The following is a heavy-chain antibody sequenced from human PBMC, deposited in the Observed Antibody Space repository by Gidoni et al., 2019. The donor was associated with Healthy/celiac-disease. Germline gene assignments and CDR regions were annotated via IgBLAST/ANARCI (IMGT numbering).Heavy chain of an antibody. Sequence: QVQLVASGGGVVQPGRSLRLSCAASGFTFSSSGMHWVRQAPGKGLEWVAVIWYDGSNKYYADSVKGRFTISRDNSKNTLYLQMNSLRAEDTAVYYCARGGQLVFSMGATPGGFEYWGQGTLVTVSS. D-gene: IGHD1-26*01. V-gene: IGHV3-33*01. J-gene: IGHJ4*02. CDR3: ARGGQLVFSMGATPGGFEY. CDR2: IWYDGSNK. CDR1: GFTFSSSG.